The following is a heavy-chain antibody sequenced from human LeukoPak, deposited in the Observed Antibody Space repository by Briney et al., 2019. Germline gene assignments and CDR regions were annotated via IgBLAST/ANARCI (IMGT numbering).Heavy chain of an antibody. Sequence: GRSLRLSCAASGFTFSNYWMIWVRQAPGRGLEWVGNIKQDGSQKRYADSVRDRFTISRDNAQTSLYLQMNSLRAEDTAVYYCARASDPWLQLTWGQGTLVTVSA. J-gene: IGHJ5*02. CDR2: IKQDGSQK. CDR1: GFTFSNYW. V-gene: IGHV3-7*05. CDR3: ARASDPWLQLT. D-gene: IGHD5-24*01.